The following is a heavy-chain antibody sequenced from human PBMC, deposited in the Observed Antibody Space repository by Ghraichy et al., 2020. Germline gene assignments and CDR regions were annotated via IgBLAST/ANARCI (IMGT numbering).Heavy chain of an antibody. J-gene: IGHJ6*02. D-gene: IGHD1/OR15-1a*01. V-gene: IGHV3-53*01. CDR1: GFTVSSNS. Sequence: GGSLRLSCAASGFTVSSNSMNWVRQAPGKGLEWVSLIYSGHRTYYADSVKGRFTISRDNCKNTLDLQMNSLRAADTAVYFCARSTTADYYYGMDVWGQGTTVTVSS. CDR3: ARSTTADYYYGMDV. CDR2: IYSGHRT.